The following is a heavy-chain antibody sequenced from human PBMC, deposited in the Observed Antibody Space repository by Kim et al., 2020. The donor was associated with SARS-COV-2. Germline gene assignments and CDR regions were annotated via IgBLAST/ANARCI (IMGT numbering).Heavy chain of an antibody. CDR3: ASTSSRYCSSTSCHDY. V-gene: IGHV4-39*01. D-gene: IGHD2-2*01. Sequence: SLKSRVTISVDTSKNQFSLKLSSVTAADTAVYYCASTSSRYCSSTSCHDYWGQGTLVTVSS. J-gene: IGHJ4*02.